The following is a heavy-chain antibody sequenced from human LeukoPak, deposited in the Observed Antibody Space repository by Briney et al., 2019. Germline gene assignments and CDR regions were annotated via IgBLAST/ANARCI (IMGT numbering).Heavy chain of an antibody. CDR1: GFTFSRHG. CDR3: AKDSATYCGGDCYSLDY. V-gene: IGHV3-30*02. J-gene: IGHJ4*02. Sequence: GGSLRLACAASGFTFSRHGMHWVRQAPGKGLEWVASLYYDGSNKNYADSVKGRFTISRDNSKNTLYLQMNSLRAEDTAVYYCAKDSATYCGGDCYSLDYWGQGTLVTVSS. D-gene: IGHD2-21*02. CDR2: LYYDGSNK.